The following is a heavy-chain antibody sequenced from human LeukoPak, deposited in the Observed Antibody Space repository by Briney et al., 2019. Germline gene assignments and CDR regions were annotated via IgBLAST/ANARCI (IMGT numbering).Heavy chain of an antibody. J-gene: IGHJ4*02. D-gene: IGHD4-17*01. CDR2: ISSSSSYI. V-gene: IGHV3-21*01. CDR1: GFTFSSYS. Sequence: PGGSLRLSCAASGFTFSSYSMNWVRQAPGKGLKWVSSISSSSSYIHYVDSVKGRFTISRDNAKNSVYLEMSSLRAEDTAVYYCARDYYGDYSFDYWGQGTLVTVSS. CDR3: ARDYYGDYSFDY.